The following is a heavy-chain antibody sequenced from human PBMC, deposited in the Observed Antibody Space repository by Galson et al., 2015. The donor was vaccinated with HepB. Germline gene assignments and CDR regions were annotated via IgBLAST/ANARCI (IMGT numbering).Heavy chain of an antibody. CDR3: AKVFPEKTDGWYRQALYYFDS. D-gene: IGHD6-19*01. V-gene: IGHV3-23*01. CDR2: ITPSGDNT. J-gene: IGHJ4*02. CDR1: GFTFSYYA. Sequence: SLRLSCAASGFTFSYYAMSWVRQAPGKGLEWISAITPSGDNTYSADNMKGRFTISRDNSRNTLFLQMNNLRADDTAIYFCAKVFPEKTDGWYRQALYYFDSWCQGTRVTVSS.